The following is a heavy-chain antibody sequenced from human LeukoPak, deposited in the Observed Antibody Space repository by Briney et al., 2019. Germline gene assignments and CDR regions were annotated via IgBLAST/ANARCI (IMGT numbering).Heavy chain of an antibody. CDR3: ARGRSISFGELYVDY. V-gene: IGHV4-59*01. CDR2: IYYSGST. J-gene: IGHJ4*02. D-gene: IGHD3-10*01. Sequence: SETLSLTCTVSGGSISSYYWSWIRQPPGKGVGGVGDIYYSGSTNYNPSLKSRVTISVDTSKNQFSLKLSSVTAADTAVYYCARGRSISFGELYVDYWGQGTLVTVSS. CDR1: GGSISSYY.